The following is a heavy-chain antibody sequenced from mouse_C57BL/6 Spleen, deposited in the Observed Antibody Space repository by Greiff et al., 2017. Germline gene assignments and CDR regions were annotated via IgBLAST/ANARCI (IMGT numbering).Heavy chain of an antibody. CDR2: IDPSDSET. CDR1: GYTFTSYW. J-gene: IGHJ3*01. V-gene: IGHV1-52*01. D-gene: IGHD1-1*01. CDR3: ARSADYGSSYRFAY. Sequence: QVQLQQPGAELVRPGSSVKLSCKASGYTFTSYWMHWVKQRPIQGLEWIGNIDPSDSETHSNQKFKDKATLTVDKSSSTAYMQLSSLTSEDSAVYYCARSADYGSSYRFAYWGQGTLVTVSA.